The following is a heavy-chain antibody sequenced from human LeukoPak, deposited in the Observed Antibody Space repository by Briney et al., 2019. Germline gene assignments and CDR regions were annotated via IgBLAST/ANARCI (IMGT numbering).Heavy chain of an antibody. CDR2: VSSRSDYI. D-gene: IGHD2-2*01. CDR3: AREGFGYCSSTSCLNWFDP. J-gene: IGHJ5*02. V-gene: IGHV3-21*01. Sequence: GGSLRLSCAASGFTFSSYSMNWVRQAPEKGLEWVSYVSSRSDYIYYTDSVKGRFTISRDNAKNSLYLQMNSLRAEDTAVYYCAREGFGYCSSTSCLNWFDPWGQGTLVTVSS. CDR1: GFTFSSYS.